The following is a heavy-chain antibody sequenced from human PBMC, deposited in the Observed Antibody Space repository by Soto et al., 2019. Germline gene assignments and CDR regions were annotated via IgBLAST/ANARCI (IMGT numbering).Heavy chain of an antibody. J-gene: IGHJ4*02. CDR3: AKDHSGYSYGPVGY. D-gene: IGHD5-18*01. Sequence: VAVISYDGSNKYYADSVKGRFTISRDNSKNTLYLQMNSLRAEDTAVYYCAKDHSGYSYGPVGYWGQGTLVTVSS. CDR2: ISYDGSNK. V-gene: IGHV3-30*18.